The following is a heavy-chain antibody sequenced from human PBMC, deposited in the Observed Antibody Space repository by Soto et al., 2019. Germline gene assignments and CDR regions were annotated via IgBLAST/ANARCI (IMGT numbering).Heavy chain of an antibody. CDR3: ARVYNYGSGSYLMPSSCYFDF. CDR2: INPNSGHT. D-gene: IGHD3-10*01. Sequence: GASVKVSCKASGYTFRNFGVGWVRQAPGQGLEWVGWINPNSGHTEYAQELQGRVTVTADTSTSTAHMEAGSLRSDDTAVYYCARVYNYGSGSYLMPSSCYFDFGGPGTLVTVAS. J-gene: IGHJ4*02. CDR1: GYTFRNFG. V-gene: IGHV1-18*01.